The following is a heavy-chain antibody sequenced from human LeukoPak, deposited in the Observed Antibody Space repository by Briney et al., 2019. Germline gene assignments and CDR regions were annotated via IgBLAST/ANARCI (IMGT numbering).Heavy chain of an antibody. D-gene: IGHD6-19*01. CDR3: AKDRVGYSSGWYGY. V-gene: IGHV3-23*01. CDR1: GFTFSSYG. J-gene: IGHJ4*02. Sequence: GGSLRLSCAASGFTFSSYGMSWVRLAPGKGLEWVSAISGSGGSTYYADSVKGRFTISRDNSKNTLYLQMNSLRAEDTAVYYCAKDRVGYSSGWYGYWGQGTLATVSS. CDR2: ISGSGGST.